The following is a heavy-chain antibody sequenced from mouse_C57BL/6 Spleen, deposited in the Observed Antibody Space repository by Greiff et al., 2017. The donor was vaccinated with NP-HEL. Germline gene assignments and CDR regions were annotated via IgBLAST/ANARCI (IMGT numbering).Heavy chain of an antibody. V-gene: IGHV14-1*01. CDR2: IDPEDGDT. CDR1: GFNIKDYY. J-gene: IGHJ2*01. Sequence: EVKLVESGAELVRPGASVKLSCTASGFNIKDYYMHWVKQRPEQGLEWIGRIDPEDGDTEYAPKFQGKATMTADTSSNTAYLQLSSLTSEDTAVYYCNGLDRLRRRVDYWGQGTTLTVSS. CDR3: NGLDRLRRRVDY. D-gene: IGHD2-2*01.